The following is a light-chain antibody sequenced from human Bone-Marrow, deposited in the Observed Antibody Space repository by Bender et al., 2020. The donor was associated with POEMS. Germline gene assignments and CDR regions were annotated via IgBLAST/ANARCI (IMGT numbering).Light chain of an antibody. CDR3: VAWDASLNGWV. CDR1: SSDVGGLDY. Sequence: QSALTQPRSVSGSPGQSVTISCTGTSSDVGGLDYVSWYRQYPGKAPQLMIYDVSNRPSGVPDRFSGSKSGTSASLAITGLQSDDEAIYFCVAWDASLNGWVFGGGTKLTVL. J-gene: IGLJ3*02. CDR2: DVS. V-gene: IGLV2-11*01.